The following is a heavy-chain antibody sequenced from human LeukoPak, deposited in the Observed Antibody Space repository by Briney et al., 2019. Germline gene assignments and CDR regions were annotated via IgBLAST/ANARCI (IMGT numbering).Heavy chain of an antibody. CDR1: GFTFSSYS. J-gene: IGHJ3*02. V-gene: IGHV3-21*01. Sequence: KTGGSLRLSCAASGFTFSSYSMNWVRQAPGKGLEWVSSISSSSSYIYYADPVKGRFTISRDNAKNSLYLQMNSLRAEDTAVYYCARVGQDRYAFDIWGQGTMVTVSS. D-gene: IGHD3-16*02. CDR3: ARVGQDRYAFDI. CDR2: ISSSSSYI.